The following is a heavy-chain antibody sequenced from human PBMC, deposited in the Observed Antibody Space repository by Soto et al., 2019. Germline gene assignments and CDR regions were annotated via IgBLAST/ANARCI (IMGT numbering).Heavy chain of an antibody. Sequence: QVQLVQSGAEVKKPGSSVKVSCKASGGTFSSYAISWVRQAPGQGLEWMGGIIPIFGTANYAQKFQGRVTITADESTSTAYMELSSLRSEDTAVYYCARVRVVLRFLEWFPAHAFDIWGQGTMVTVSS. CDR2: IIPIFGTA. J-gene: IGHJ3*02. CDR1: GGTFSSYA. D-gene: IGHD3-3*01. V-gene: IGHV1-69*01. CDR3: ARVRVVLRFLEWFPAHAFDI.